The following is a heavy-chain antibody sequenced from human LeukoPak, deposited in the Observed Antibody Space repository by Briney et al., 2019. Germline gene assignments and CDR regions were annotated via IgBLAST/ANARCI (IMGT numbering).Heavy chain of an antibody. Sequence: GGSLRLSCAASGFTFDDYTMHWVRQAPGKGLEWVSDISWNSGSICSADSVKGRFTISRDNAKNSLYLQMNSLRAEDTALFYCAKDRGGELFYWFDPWNQGTLVTVSS. J-gene: IGHJ5*02. D-gene: IGHD1-26*01. CDR3: AKDRGGELFYWFDP. CDR1: GFTFDDYT. V-gene: IGHV3-9*01. CDR2: ISWNSGSI.